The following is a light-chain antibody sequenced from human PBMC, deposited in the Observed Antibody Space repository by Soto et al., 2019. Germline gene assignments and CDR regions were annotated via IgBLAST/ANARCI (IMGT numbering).Light chain of an antibody. CDR3: QSYDNSLSGSWV. V-gene: IGLV1-44*01. Sequence: QSVLTQPPSASGTPGQRVTISCSGSNSNIGSNTVSWYQQLPGTAPKLLIYSNSNRPSGVPDRFSGSKSGTSASLAINGLQAEDEAHYYCQSYDNSLSGSWVFGGGTKLTVL. J-gene: IGLJ3*02. CDR2: SNS. CDR1: NSNIGSNT.